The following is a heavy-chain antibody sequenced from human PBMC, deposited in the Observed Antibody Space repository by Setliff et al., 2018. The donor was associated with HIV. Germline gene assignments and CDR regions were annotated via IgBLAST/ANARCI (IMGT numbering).Heavy chain of an antibody. CDR2: IFYTGST. CDR3: ARGISLAAAGNWRYYYLDV. Sequence: SETLSLTCNVSGDSISGSGHSWGWISQPKGKGLEWIGSIFYTGSTLHNPSLESQVTVSVDTSKNQFSLKLRSVTAADTAVYYCARGISLAAAGNWRYYYLDVWGKGTTVTVSS. CDR1: GDSISGSGHS. J-gene: IGHJ6*03. D-gene: IGHD6-13*01. V-gene: IGHV4-39*02.